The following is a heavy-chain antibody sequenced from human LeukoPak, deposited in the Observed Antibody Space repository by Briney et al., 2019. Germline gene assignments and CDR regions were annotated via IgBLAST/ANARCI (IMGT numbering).Heavy chain of an antibody. V-gene: IGHV3-53*01. CDR2: IYSAGDT. D-gene: IGHD5-12*01. Sequence: GGSLRLSCAASGFTVSGTYMSWVRQAPGKGLEWVSVIYSAGDTFSADSVKGRFTISRDNSKNTLYLQMNSLRAEDTAVYYCAKISGYDPWGYWGQGTLVTVSS. J-gene: IGHJ4*02. CDR1: GFTVSGTY. CDR3: AKISGYDPWGY.